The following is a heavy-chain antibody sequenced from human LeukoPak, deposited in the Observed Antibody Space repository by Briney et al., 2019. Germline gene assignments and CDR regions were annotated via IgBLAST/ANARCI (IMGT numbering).Heavy chain of an antibody. J-gene: IGHJ3*02. CDR2: IYYSGST. Sequence: SETLSLTCTVSGGSISSYYWSWIRQPPGKGLEWIGYIYYSGSTNYNPSLKSRVTISVDTSKNQFSLKLSSVTAADTAVYYCVRELAVARAAFDMWGQGTMVTVSS. CDR3: VRELAVARAAFDM. V-gene: IGHV4-59*01. CDR1: GGSISSYY. D-gene: IGHD6-19*01.